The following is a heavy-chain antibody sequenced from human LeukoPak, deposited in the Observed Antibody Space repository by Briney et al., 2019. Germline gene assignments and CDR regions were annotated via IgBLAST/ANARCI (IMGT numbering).Heavy chain of an antibody. CDR2: TFTSGST. CDR1: SGSMSIYC. J-gene: IGHJ4*02. CDR3: ARRLGGDTYMVSE. V-gene: IGHV4-4*07. Sequence: SETLSLTCSVSSGSMSIYCWSWIRQAAGKGLEWIGRTFTSGSTTYNPSLKSRVTMSVDTSRNQFSLELTSVTAADTAVYYCARRLGGDTYMVSEWGQGTLVTVSS. D-gene: IGHD5-18*01.